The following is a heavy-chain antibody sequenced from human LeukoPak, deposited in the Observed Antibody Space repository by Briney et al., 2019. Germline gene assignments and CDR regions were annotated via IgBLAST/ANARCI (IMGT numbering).Heavy chain of an antibody. CDR2: IYHSGNT. CDR3: ARGRVAAYYFDY. CDR1: GGSISSGGYY. V-gene: IGHV4-30-2*01. J-gene: IGHJ4*02. Sequence: SQTPSLTCTVSGGSISSGGYYWSWIRQPPGKGLEWIGYIYHSGNTYYNPSLKSRVTISVDRSKNQFSLRLSSVTAADTAVYYCARGRVAAYYFDYWGQGTLVTVSS. D-gene: IGHD2-15*01.